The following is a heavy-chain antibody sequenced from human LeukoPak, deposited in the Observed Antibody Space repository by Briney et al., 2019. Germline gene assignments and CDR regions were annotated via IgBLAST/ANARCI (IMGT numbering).Heavy chain of an antibody. CDR1: GGSISSDDYY. V-gene: IGHV4-30-4*01. CDR3: ARHHKTTSDY. D-gene: IGHD4-11*01. Sequence: SETLSLTCTVSGGSISSDDYYWSWIRQRPGKGLEWIGYIYYSGSTYYNPSLKSRVTISVDTSKNQFSLKLSSVTAADTAVYYCARHHKTTSDYWGQGTLVTVSS. J-gene: IGHJ4*02. CDR2: IYYSGST.